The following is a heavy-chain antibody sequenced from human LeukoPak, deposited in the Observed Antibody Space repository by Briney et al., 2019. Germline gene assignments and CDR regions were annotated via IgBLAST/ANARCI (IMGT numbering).Heavy chain of an antibody. Sequence: ASVKVSCKASGYTFTTYGISWVRQAPGQGLEWMGWTSLYNGNTNYAHKLQGRVTMTTDTSTSTAYMELRSLRSDDTAVYYCARDFDAAAMYYYYGMDVWGKGTTVTVSS. CDR3: ARDFDAAAMYYYYGMDV. V-gene: IGHV1-18*04. J-gene: IGHJ6*04. D-gene: IGHD2-2*01. CDR1: GYTFTTYG. CDR2: TSLYNGNT.